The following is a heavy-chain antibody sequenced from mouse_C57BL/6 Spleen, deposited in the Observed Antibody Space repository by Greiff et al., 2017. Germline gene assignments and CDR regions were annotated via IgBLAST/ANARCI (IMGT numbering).Heavy chain of an antibody. J-gene: IGHJ4*01. Sequence: EVKLQESGPELVKPGASVKIPCKASGYTFTDYNMDWVKQSHGKSLEWIGDINPNNGGTIYNQKFKGKATLTVDKSSSTAYMELRSLTSEDTAVYYCARQYYSKRYYAMDYWGQGTSVTVSS. CDR2: INPNNGGT. V-gene: IGHV1-18*01. D-gene: IGHD2-5*01. CDR3: ARQYYSKRYYAMDY. CDR1: GYTFTDYN.